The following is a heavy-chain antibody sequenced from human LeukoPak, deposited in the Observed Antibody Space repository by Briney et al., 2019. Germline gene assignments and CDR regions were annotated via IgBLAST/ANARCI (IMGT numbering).Heavy chain of an antibody. J-gene: IGHJ4*02. CDR2: ISSSSSYI. CDR3: ASGTPIAVAGGY. V-gene: IGHV3-21*04. CDR1: GFTFSSYS. Sequence: GGSLRLSCAASGFTFSSYSMNWVRQAPGKGLEWVSSISSSSSYIYYADSVKGRFTISRDNAKNSLYLQMNSLRAEDTAVYYCASGTPIAVAGGYWGQGTLVTVSS. D-gene: IGHD6-19*01.